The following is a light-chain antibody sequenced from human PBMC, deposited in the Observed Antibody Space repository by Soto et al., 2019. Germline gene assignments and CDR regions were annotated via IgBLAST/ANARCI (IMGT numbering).Light chain of an antibody. Sequence: EIVLTQSPGTLSLSPGERATLSCRASQSVSSSYLAWYQQKPGQAPRLLIYGASSRATGIPDRFSGGGSGTDFTLTISRLESEDFAVYYCQLYGSSRTFGQGTKVEIK. V-gene: IGKV3-20*01. CDR1: QSVSSSY. CDR3: QLYGSSRT. CDR2: GAS. J-gene: IGKJ1*01.